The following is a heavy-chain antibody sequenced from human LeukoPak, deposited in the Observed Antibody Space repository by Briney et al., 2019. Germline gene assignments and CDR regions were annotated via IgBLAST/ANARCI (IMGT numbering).Heavy chain of an antibody. CDR3: ARGGTRHYDILTGYYLITHYFDY. Sequence: PGGSLRLSCAASGFTFSSYEMNWVRQAPGKGLEWVSYISSSGSTIYYADSVKGRFTISRDNAKNSLYLQMNSLRAEDTAVYYCARGGTRHYDILTGYYLITHYFDYGGQGTLVTVSS. J-gene: IGHJ4*02. V-gene: IGHV3-48*03. CDR1: GFTFSSYE. CDR2: ISSSGSTI. D-gene: IGHD3-9*01.